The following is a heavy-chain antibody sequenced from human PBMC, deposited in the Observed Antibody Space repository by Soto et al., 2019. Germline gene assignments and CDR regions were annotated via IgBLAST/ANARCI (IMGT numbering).Heavy chain of an antibody. V-gene: IGHV1-69*01. CDR2: STPMFGTP. Sequence: QVQLVQSGAEVKKPGSSVKVSCKASGGTFSSYSITWVRQAPGQGLEWMGGSTPMFGTPNYAQKFRGRVTITADESTSTAYMEVSSLRSEDTAMYFCARDGTLYDSRAYYYLYWGQGTLVTVSS. D-gene: IGHD3-22*01. CDR1: GGTFSSYS. CDR3: ARDGTLYDSRAYYYLY. J-gene: IGHJ4*02.